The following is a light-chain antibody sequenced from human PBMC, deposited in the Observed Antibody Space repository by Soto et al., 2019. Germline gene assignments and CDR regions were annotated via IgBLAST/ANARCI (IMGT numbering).Light chain of an antibody. CDR2: EVS. V-gene: IGKV3-11*01. CDR1: QTVSSS. Sequence: EIVLTQSPATLSLSPGERATLSCRASQTVSSSLAWYQQKPGQAPRLLIYEVSNRATGIPARFSGSGSGADFTLTISSLEPEDSAVYYCLQHSGTSPKTFGQGTKVEIK. J-gene: IGKJ1*01. CDR3: LQHSGTSPKT.